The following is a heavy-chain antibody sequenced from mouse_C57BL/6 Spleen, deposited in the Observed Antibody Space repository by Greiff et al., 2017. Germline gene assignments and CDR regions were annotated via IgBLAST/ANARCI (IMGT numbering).Heavy chain of an antibody. V-gene: IGHV1-82*01. Sequence: VQLQESGPELVKPGASVKISCKASGYAFSSSWMNWVKQRPGKGLEWIGRIYPGDGDTNYNGKFKGKATLTADKSSSTAYMQLSSLTSEDSAVYFCAREELWFNWGQGTLVTVSA. J-gene: IGHJ3*01. CDR1: GYAFSSSW. CDR2: IYPGDGDT. D-gene: IGHD2-2*01. CDR3: AREELWFN.